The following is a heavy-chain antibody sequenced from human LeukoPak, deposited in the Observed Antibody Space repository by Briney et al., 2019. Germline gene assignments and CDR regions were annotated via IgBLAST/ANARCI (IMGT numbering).Heavy chain of an antibody. CDR2: IFWDDDK. CDR3: AHYTGYYYFDY. Sequence: SGPTLVKPTQTLTLTCTFSGFSLNTSGVGVGWIRQPPGKALEWLALIFWDDDKRYSPSLKSRLIITKDTSKNQVVLTMTNMDPVDTATYYCAHYTGYYYFDYWGQGTLVTVSS. D-gene: IGHD2-8*02. CDR1: GFSLNTSGVG. J-gene: IGHJ4*02. V-gene: IGHV2-5*02.